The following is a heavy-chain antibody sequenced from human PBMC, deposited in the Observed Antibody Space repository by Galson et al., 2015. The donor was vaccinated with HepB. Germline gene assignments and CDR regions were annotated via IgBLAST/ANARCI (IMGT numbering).Heavy chain of an antibody. V-gene: IGHV5-10-1*01. Sequence: QSGAEVKKPGDSLRISCKGSGNKIAHYWITWVRQMPGKGLEWMGRIDPSDSFTDYSPSFQGHVNISADRSTNTAYLQWTSLKASDTAIYYCAGLWFGDSPRLHPWGQGTLVSVSS. D-gene: IGHD3-10*01. CDR2: IDPSDSFT. CDR3: AGLWFGDSPRLHP. CDR1: GNKIAHYW. J-gene: IGHJ5*02.